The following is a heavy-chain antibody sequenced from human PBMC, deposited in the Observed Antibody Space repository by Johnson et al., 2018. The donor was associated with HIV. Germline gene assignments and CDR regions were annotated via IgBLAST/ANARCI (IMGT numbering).Heavy chain of an antibody. V-gene: IGHV3-66*03. D-gene: IGHD6-13*01. J-gene: IGHJ3*02. CDR1: GLTVSSNY. CDR3: AKLPSRIGPSDI. CDR2: IYSGGNT. Sequence: VQLVESGGGLIQPGGSLRLSCAASGLTVSSNYMNWVRQAPGKGLEWVSVIYSGGNTYYADSVKGRFSISRDNSKNTLYLQMNSLRVEDTAVYYCAKLPSRIGPSDIWGQGTMVTVSS.